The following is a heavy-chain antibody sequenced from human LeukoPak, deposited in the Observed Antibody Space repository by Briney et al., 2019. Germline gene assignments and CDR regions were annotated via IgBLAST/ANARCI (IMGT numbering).Heavy chain of an antibody. D-gene: IGHD3-22*01. CDR1: GYIFTTYW. CDR2: IYPGDSDT. CDR3: ARQFRDSSGYYSYYFDY. Sequence: ISCKGSGYIFTTYWIGGVRQLPGRGVEWMGIIYPGDSDTRYSPSFQGQVTISADKSISTAYLQWSSLKASDTAMYYCARQFRDSSGYYSYYFDYWGQGTLVTVSS. V-gene: IGHV5-51*01. J-gene: IGHJ4*02.